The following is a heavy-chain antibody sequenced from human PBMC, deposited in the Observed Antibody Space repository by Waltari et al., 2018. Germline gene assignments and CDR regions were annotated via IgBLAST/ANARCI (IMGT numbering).Heavy chain of an antibody. Sequence: QVQLVQSGAEVKKPGASVKVSCKASGYTFTGYYMHWVRQAPGQGLEWMGRINPNSGGTNYAQKFQGRVTMTEDTSTDTAYMELSSLRSEDTAVYYCAADSYVPTSDAFDIWGQGTMVTVSS. D-gene: IGHD2-8*01. V-gene: IGHV1-2*06. CDR1: GYTFTGYY. CDR2: INPNSGGT. CDR3: AADSYVPTSDAFDI. J-gene: IGHJ3*02.